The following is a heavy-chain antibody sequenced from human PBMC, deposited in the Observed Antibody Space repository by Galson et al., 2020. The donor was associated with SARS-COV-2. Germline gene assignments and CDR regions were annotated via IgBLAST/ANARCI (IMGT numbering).Heavy chain of an antibody. CDR2: INEGGSEQ. Sequence: GGSLRLSCAASGFTFSRFWMSWVRQAPGKGLEWVANINEGGSEQNYVDSVKGRFTISRDNAKNSLYLQMNSLRAEDAAVYYCASGGHIDYCGQGTLVTVSS. D-gene: IGHD2-15*01. CDR3: ASGGHIDY. J-gene: IGHJ4*02. CDR1: GFTFSRFW. V-gene: IGHV3-7*01.